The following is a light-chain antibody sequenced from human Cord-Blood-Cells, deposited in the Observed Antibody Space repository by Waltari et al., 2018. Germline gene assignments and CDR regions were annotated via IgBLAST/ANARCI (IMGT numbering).Light chain of an antibody. CDR1: SSDVGGYNY. J-gene: IGLJ3*02. V-gene: IGLV2-8*01. Sequence: QSALTQPPSASGSPGQSVTISCTGTSSDVGGYNYVSWYQQHPGKAPKLMIYEVSKRPSGVPGRCSCSKSGNTASLTVSWLQAEDEADYDCSAYAGSNNLVFGGGTKLTVL. CDR3: SAYAGSNNLV. CDR2: EVS.